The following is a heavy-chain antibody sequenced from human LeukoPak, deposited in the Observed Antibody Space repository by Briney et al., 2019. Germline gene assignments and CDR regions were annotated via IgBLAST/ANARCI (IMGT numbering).Heavy chain of an antibody. Sequence: ASVKVSCKASGYTFTSYYMHWVRQAPGQGLELMGIINPSGGSTSYAQKFQGRVTMTRDTSTSTVYMELSSLRSEDTAVYYCARGGSSGWYWDAFDIWGQGTMVTVSS. J-gene: IGHJ3*02. CDR1: GYTFTSYY. D-gene: IGHD6-19*01. CDR3: ARGGSSGWYWDAFDI. V-gene: IGHV1-46*01. CDR2: INPSGGST.